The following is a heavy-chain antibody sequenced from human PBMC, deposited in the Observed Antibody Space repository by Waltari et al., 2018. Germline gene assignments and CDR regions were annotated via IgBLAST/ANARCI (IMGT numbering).Heavy chain of an antibody. D-gene: IGHD3-10*01. Sequence: QVQLQESGPGLARPSETLSLTCDVSSYSIRRGYFWGWIRQPPGKGLQWIGSIPHSGSTYYNPSLKSRVTLSVDTSKNQFALKVTSVTAADTATYYCVRDLGGSGNSWFDAWGQGSLVIVSS. V-gene: IGHV4-38-2*02. CDR3: VRDLGGSGNSWFDA. CDR2: IPHSGST. CDR1: SYSIRRGYF. J-gene: IGHJ5*02.